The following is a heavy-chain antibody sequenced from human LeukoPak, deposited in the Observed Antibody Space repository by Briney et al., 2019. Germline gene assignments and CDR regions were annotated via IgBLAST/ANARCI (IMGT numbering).Heavy chain of an antibody. D-gene: IGHD6-19*01. CDR1: GFTFSSYA. CDR2: ISGSGGIT. CDR3: AKTTAGNSSGRNPGWPVDY. V-gene: IGHV3-23*01. Sequence: GGSLRLSCAASGFTFSSYAMSWVRHAPGKGLELVSAISGSGGITYYADSVKGRFTISRDNSKNTLYLQMDSLRAEDTAVYYCAKTTAGNSSGRNPGWPVDYWGQGTLVTVSS. J-gene: IGHJ4*02.